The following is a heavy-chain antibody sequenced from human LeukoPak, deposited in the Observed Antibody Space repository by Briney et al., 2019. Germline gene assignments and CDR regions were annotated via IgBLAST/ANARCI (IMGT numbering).Heavy chain of an antibody. D-gene: IGHD1-26*01. Sequence: AGGSLRLSCAASGFTFSSYWMHWVRQAPGKGLVRVSRINRDGSRTNYADSVKGRFTISRDNAKNTLYLQMNSLRAEDTAVYYCATSSGSYRLDPWGQGTLVTVSS. J-gene: IGHJ5*02. CDR3: ATSSGSYRLDP. CDR2: INRDGSRT. CDR1: GFTFSSYW. V-gene: IGHV3-74*01.